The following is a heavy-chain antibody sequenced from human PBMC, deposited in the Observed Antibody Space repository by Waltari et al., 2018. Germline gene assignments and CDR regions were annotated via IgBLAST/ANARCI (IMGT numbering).Heavy chain of an antibody. V-gene: IGHV1-69*08. J-gene: IGHJ4*02. D-gene: IGHD3-9*01. CDR1: GGTFSSYT. Sequence: QVQLVQSGAEVKKPGSSAKVSCKASGGTFSSYTISWVRQAPGQGLEWMGRINPVISIANDDQKCQGRVTINADKSTSTAYMELRSLRAEDTAVYYCARDTHYDSLTGGGPRIDYWGQGILVTVSS. CDR2: INPVISIA. CDR3: ARDTHYDSLTGGGPRIDY.